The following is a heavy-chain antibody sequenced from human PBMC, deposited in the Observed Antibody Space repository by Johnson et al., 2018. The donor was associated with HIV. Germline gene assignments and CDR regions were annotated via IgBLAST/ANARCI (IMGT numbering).Heavy chain of an antibody. D-gene: IGHD2-15*01. CDR2: ISYDGNNK. V-gene: IGHV3-30*04. CDR1: GFTFSSYA. CDR3: AREIVVEVAATLISGAFDI. Sequence: VQLVESGGGLVQPGRSLRLSCAASGFTFSSYAMHWVRQAPGKGLEWVAVISYDGNNKYNADSVKGRLTSYRDNSKNTLFLQMNSLRAEDTAVYYCAREIVVEVAATLISGAFDIWGQGTMVTVSS. J-gene: IGHJ3*02.